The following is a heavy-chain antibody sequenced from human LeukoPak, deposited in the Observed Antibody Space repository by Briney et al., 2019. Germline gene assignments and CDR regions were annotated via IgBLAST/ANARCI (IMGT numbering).Heavy chain of an antibody. CDR3: AKDSPPSSGWYYFDY. CDR1: GFTFDDYT. V-gene: IGHV3-43*01. D-gene: IGHD6-19*01. Sequence: GGSLRLSCAASGFTFDDYTMHWVRQAPGKGLEWVSLISWDGGSTYYADPVKGRFTISRDNSKNSLYLQMNSLRTGDTALYYCAKDSPPSSGWYYFDYWGQGTLVTVSS. J-gene: IGHJ4*02. CDR2: ISWDGGST.